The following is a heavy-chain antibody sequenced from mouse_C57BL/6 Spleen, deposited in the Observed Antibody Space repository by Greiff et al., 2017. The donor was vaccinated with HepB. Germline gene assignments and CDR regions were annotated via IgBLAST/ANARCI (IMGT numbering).Heavy chain of an antibody. CDR2: INYDGSST. J-gene: IGHJ2*01. CDR1: GFTFSDYY. D-gene: IGHD4-1*01. Sequence: EVMLVESEGGLVQPGSSMKLSCTASGFTFSDYYMAWVRQVPEKGLEWVANINYDGSSTYYLDSLKSRFIISRDNAKNILYLQMSSLKSEDTATYYGARGGNWDGFDYWGQGTTLTVSS. CDR3: ARGGNWDGFDY. V-gene: IGHV5-16*01.